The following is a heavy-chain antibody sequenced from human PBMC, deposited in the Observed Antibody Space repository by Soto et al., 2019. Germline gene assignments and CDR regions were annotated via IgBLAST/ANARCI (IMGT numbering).Heavy chain of an antibody. D-gene: IGHD3-9*01. V-gene: IGHV3-23*01. CDR2: ISGSGGST. J-gene: IGHJ6*02. CDR1: VFTFSSYA. Sequence: QPGGSLRLSCAASVFTFSSYAMSLVRQSPGKGLEWVSAISGSGGSTYYADSVKGRFTISRDNYKNTLYLQMNSLRAEDTAVYYCAKSPDWNYRMEVWGQGTTVTVSS. CDR3: AKSPDWNYRMEV.